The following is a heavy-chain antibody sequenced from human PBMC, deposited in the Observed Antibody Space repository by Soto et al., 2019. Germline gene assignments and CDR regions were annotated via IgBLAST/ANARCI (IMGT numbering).Heavy chain of an antibody. CDR3: ARGGYKDS. V-gene: IGHV1-18*01. CDR1: GYTFTNYA. CDR2: ISTQSGTT. Sequence: QVQLVQSGVEVKKPGASMKISCRTSGYTFTNYAINWVRQPPGQGLEWVAWISTQSGTTKYGQRLQGRVTVTTDTSTSTAYMELRNLRSDDTALYYCARGGYKDSWGQGTLVTVSS. J-gene: IGHJ4*02. D-gene: IGHD5-12*01.